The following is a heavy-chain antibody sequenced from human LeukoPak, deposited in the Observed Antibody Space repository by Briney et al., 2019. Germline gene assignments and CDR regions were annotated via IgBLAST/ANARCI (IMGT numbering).Heavy chain of an antibody. CDR1: GFTFSSYW. J-gene: IGHJ4*02. CDR3: ARVLSGYSGYDYLYYFDY. V-gene: IGHV3-7*01. D-gene: IGHD5-12*01. Sequence: GGSLRLSCAASGFTFSSYWMSWVRQAPGKGLEWVANIKYDGSEKYYVDSVKGRFTISRDNAKNSLYLRMNSLRAEDTAVYYCARVLSGYSGYDYLYYFDYWGQGTLVTVSS. CDR2: IKYDGSEK.